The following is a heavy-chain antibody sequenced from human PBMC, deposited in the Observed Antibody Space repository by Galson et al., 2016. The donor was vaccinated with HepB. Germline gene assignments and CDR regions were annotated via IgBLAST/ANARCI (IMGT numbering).Heavy chain of an antibody. D-gene: IGHD3-22*01. CDR2: IWYDGSYK. CDR1: GFTFSSYG. CDR3: AKAKTTNSFDSTGYLDY. J-gene: IGHJ4*02. Sequence: SLRLSCAASGFTFSSYGMHWVRQAPGKGLEWVAVIWYDGSYKYYADSVKGRFSISRDNSKNTLYLQMNSLRVEDTAVYYCAKAKTTNSFDSTGYLDYWGQGTLVTVSS. V-gene: IGHV3-33*06.